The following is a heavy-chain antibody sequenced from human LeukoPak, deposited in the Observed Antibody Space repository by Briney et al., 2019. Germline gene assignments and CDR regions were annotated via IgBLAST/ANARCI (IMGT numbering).Heavy chain of an antibody. J-gene: IGHJ4*02. CDR1: GITLSNYG. CDR2: ISGRGRMT. V-gene: IGHV3-23*01. CDR3: AKRGVVIRVILVGFHKEAYYFDS. D-gene: IGHD3-22*01. Sequence: GGSLRPSCAVSGITLSNYGMSWVRQSPGKGLEGVAGISGRGRMTNYADSVKGRFTISTDNPKTTLFLQMNTLRAEATAVYFCAKRGVVIRVILVGFHKEAYYFDSGGQGALVTVSS.